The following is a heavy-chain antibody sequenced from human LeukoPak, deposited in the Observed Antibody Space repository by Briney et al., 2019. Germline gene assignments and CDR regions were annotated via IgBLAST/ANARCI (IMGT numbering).Heavy chain of an antibody. Sequence: PGRSLRLSCAASGFTFSSYWMHWVRQGPGKGLVWVSRINSDGSSTSYADSVKGRFTISRDNAKNTLYLQMNSLRAEDTAVYYCARDCGSSGCDYWGQGILVTVSS. CDR1: GFTFSSYW. CDR3: ARDCGSSGCDY. CDR2: INSDGSST. D-gene: IGHD6-19*01. J-gene: IGHJ4*02. V-gene: IGHV3-74*01.